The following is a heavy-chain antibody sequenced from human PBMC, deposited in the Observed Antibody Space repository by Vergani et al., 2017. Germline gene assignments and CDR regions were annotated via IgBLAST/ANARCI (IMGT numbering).Heavy chain of an antibody. CDR3: ARGIHLSYYYYGMDV. CDR2: IWYDGSNK. Sequence: QVQLVESGGGVVQPGRSLRLSCAASGFTFSSYGMHWVRQAPGKGLEWVAVIWYDGSNKYYADSVKGRFTISRDNSKNTLYLQMNSLRAEDTAVYYCARGIHLSYYYYGMDVWGQGTTVTVSS. D-gene: IGHD5-18*01. J-gene: IGHJ6*02. V-gene: IGHV3-33*01. CDR1: GFTFSSYG.